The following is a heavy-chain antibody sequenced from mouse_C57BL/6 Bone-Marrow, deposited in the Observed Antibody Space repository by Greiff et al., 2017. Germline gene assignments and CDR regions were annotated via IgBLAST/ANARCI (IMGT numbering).Heavy chain of an antibody. J-gene: IGHJ4*01. Sequence: VQLQQSGAELVKPGASVKLSCTASGFNIKDYYMHWVKQRTEQGLEWIGRIDPEDGETKYAPIFQGKATITADTSSNTAYLPLSRLTSKDTAVYYCARKGITTDYYAMDYWGQETLGTVCS. CDR3: ARKGITTDYYAMDY. CDR2: IDPEDGET. D-gene: IGHD2-4*01. V-gene: IGHV14-2*01. CDR1: GFNIKDYY.